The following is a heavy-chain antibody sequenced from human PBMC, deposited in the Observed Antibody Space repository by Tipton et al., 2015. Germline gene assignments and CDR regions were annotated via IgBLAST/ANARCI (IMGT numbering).Heavy chain of an antibody. Sequence: TLSLTCTVSSDSINKYYWSWIRQPPGKELQWIGYIQYSGGTNYNPSLEGRVSISVDTSKTQFSLKMSSVTASDTAVYYCARARGRHGGLFDSWGQGILVTVSS. CDR1: SDSINKYY. CDR3: ARARGRHGGLFDS. CDR2: IQYSGGT. D-gene: IGHD4-23*01. J-gene: IGHJ4*02. V-gene: IGHV4-59*07.